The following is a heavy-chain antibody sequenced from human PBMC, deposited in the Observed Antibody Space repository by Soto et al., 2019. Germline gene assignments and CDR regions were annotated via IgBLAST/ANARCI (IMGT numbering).Heavy chain of an antibody. Sequence: GGSLRVSCAASGFTFSSYSMHWVRQAPGKGLKWVSSISSSSSYIYYADSVKGRFTISRDNAKNTLYLQMSSLRVEDTAVCYCARDNWNSYRGQGTLVTVS. CDR1: GFTFSSYS. J-gene: IGHJ4*01. D-gene: IGHD1-7*01. CDR2: ISSSSSYI. V-gene: IGHV3-21*01. CDR3: ARDNWNSY.